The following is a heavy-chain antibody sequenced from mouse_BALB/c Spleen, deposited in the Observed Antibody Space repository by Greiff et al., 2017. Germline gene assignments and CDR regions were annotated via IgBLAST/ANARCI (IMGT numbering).Heavy chain of an antibody. J-gene: IGHJ3*01. CDR3: VRDLGDGYPFAY. V-gene: IGHV2-9-2*01. CDR2: IWTGGGT. CDR1: GFSLTSYD. D-gene: IGHD2-3*01. Sequence: VQVVESGPGLVAPSQSLSITCTVSGFSLTSYDISWIRQPPGKGLEWLGVIWTGGGTNYNSAFMSRLSISKDNSKSQVFLKMNSLQTDDTAIYYCVRDLGDGYPFAYWGQGTLVTVSA.